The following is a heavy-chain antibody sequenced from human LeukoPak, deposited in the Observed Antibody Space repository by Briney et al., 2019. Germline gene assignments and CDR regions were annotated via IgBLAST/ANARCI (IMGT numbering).Heavy chain of an antibody. CDR2: IYTGGST. J-gene: IGHJ4*02. CDR3: ARGHEALGY. CDR1: GFTVSDNH. V-gene: IGHV3-53*01. Sequence: PGGSLRLSCAASGFTVSDNHMSWVRQAPGKGLEWVSVIYTGGSTFYADSVKGRFTISRDSSKNTLYLQMNSLRAEDTAIYYCARGHEALGYWGQGTLATVSS.